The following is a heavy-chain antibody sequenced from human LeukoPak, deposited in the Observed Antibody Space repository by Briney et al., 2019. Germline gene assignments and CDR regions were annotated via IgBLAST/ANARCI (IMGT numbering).Heavy chain of an antibody. CDR3: ARITGYCSGGSCRYFDY. CDR2: VFSNDEK. Sequence: ECGPVLVKPTETLTLTCTVSGFSLSNARMGVSWIRQPPGKALEWLAHVFSNDEKSYSTSLKSRLTISKDTSKSQVVLTMTNMDPVDTATYYCARITGYCSGGSCRYFDYWGQGTLVTVSS. V-gene: IGHV2-26*01. CDR1: GFSLSNARMG. D-gene: IGHD2-15*01. J-gene: IGHJ4*02.